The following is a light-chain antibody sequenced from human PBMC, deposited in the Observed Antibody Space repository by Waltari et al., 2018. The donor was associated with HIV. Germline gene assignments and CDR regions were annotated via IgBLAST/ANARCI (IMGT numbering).Light chain of an antibody. J-gene: IGLJ2*01. CDR1: SSAVGSYNL. CDR3: CSYAGSSTPV. Sequence: QSALTQPASVSGSPGQSITISCTGTSSAVGSYNLVSWYQQHPGKAPKRMIYEGSKRPSGVSNRFSGSKSGNTASLTISGLQAEDEADYYCCSYAGSSTPVFGGGTKLTVL. V-gene: IGLV2-23*01. CDR2: EGS.